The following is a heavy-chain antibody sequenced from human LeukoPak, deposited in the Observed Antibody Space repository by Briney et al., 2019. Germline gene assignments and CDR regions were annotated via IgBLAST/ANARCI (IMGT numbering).Heavy chain of an antibody. D-gene: IGHD5-24*01. Sequence: SETLSLTCAVYGGSLRSYYWRWIRQSQGKGLEWIGEVSHSGTTTYNPSLKGRGTISMDTSKRQFSLKVPSVSAADTAIYYCARVGGWLQLKRWGFDYWGQGTPVTVSS. CDR3: ARVGGWLQLKRWGFDY. J-gene: IGHJ4*02. CDR1: GGSLRSYY. CDR2: VSHSGTT. V-gene: IGHV4-34*01.